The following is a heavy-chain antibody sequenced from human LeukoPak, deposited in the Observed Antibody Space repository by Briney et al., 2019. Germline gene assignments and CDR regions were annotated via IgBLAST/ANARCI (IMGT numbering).Heavy chain of an antibody. D-gene: IGHD6-19*01. Sequence: SETLSLTCTVSGGSISSGSYYWSWIRQPAGKGLEWIGRIYTSGSTNYNPSLKCRVTRSVDTSKNQFSLKLSSLTAADTAVYYCARGPHQWLEHYYYYMDVWGKGTTVTVSS. CDR3: ARGPHQWLEHYYYYMDV. CDR2: IYTSGST. CDR1: GGSISSGSYY. V-gene: IGHV4-61*02. J-gene: IGHJ6*03.